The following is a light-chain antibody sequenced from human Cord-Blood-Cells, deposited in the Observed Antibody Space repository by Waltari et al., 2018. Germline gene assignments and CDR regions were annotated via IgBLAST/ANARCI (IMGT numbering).Light chain of an antibody. CDR2: DVS. Sequence: HSALPHPAYVFGSLVPSLTISCIESSTDVGGSTYVFWYQQHPGKAPKLMFYDVSKRPSGVSNRFSGSKSGNTASLTISGLQAEDEADYYCSSYTSSSTYVFGTGTKVTVL. CDR3: SSYTSSSTYV. J-gene: IGLJ1*01. CDR1: STDVGGSTY. V-gene: IGLV2-14*01.